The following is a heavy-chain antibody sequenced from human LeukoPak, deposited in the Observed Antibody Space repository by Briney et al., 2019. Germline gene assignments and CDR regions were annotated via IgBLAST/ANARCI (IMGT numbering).Heavy chain of an antibody. CDR1: GFTFSSYE. V-gene: IGHV3-48*03. D-gene: IGHD6-19*01. J-gene: IGHJ3*02. CDR3: ARGRSSSGWYVPQRDAFDI. CDR2: ISSSGSTI. Sequence: GGSLRLSCAASGFTFSSYEMNWVRQAPGKGLEGVSYISSSGSTIYYADSVKGRFTISRDNAKNSLYLQMNSLRAEDKAVYYCARGRSSSGWYVPQRDAFDIWGQGTMVTVSS.